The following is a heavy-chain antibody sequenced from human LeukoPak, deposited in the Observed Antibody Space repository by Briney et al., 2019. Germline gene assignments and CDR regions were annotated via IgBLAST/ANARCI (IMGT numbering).Heavy chain of an antibody. J-gene: IGHJ4*02. CDR3: ATSQTYCSSTSCYTGGWNY. Sequence: SGTLSLTCAVSGGSISSSNWWSWVRQPPGKGLEWIGEIYHSGSTNYNPSLKSRVTISVDKSKNQFSLKLSSVTDADTAVYYFATSQTYCSSTSCYTGGWNYWGQGTLVTASS. V-gene: IGHV4-4*02. CDR1: GGSISSSNW. CDR2: IYHSGST. D-gene: IGHD2-2*02.